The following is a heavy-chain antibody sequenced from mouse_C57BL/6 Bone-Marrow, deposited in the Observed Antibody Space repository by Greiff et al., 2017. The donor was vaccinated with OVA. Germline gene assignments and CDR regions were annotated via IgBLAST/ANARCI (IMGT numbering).Heavy chain of an antibody. Sequence: VKLMESGPGLVQPSQSLSITCTASGFSLTSYGVHWVRQSPGQGLEWLGVIWSGGSTDYNAAFISRLSISKDKSKSQVFFKMNSLQADDTAIYYYARNWGARYFDVWGTGTAITVSS. CDR2: IWSGGST. CDR1: GFSLTSYG. V-gene: IGHV2-2*01. CDR3: ARNWGARYFDV. J-gene: IGHJ1*03.